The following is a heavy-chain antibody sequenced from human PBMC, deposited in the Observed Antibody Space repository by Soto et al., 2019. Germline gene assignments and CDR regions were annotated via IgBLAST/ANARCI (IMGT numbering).Heavy chain of an antibody. CDR2: IYGSGDST. D-gene: IGHD4-17*01. CDR1: GFTFATYT. CDR3: ARGPSYSDSYFDH. Sequence: GGSLSLSCAASGFTFATYTMNWVRQAPGKGLEWVSGIYGSGDSTFYADSVEGRFTISRDNSKNTVYLQMNSLRLEDTAVYYCARGPSYSDSYFDHRGQGTLVTVSS. V-gene: IGHV3-23*01. J-gene: IGHJ4*02.